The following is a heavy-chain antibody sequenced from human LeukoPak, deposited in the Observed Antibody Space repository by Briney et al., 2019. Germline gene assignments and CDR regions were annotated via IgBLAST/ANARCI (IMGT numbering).Heavy chain of an antibody. J-gene: IGHJ4*02. Sequence: GGSLRLSCAASGFTFSNVWMTWVRQAPGKGLEWVGRIKSKADGGTTAYGAPVKGRFTISKDDSRKTLYLQMSSLKVEDTAVYYCTTTSHYGSVSYPSDYWGRGSLVTVSS. V-gene: IGHV3-15*01. D-gene: IGHD3-10*01. CDR3: TTTSHYGSVSYPSDY. CDR2: IKSKADGGTT. CDR1: GFTFSNVW.